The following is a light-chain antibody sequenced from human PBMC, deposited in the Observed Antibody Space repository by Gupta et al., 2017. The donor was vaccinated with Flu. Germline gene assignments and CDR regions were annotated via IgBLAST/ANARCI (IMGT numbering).Light chain of an antibody. CDR1: QSFTDFY. CDR2: STD. CDR3: QQDGSSLT. J-gene: IGKJ4*01. V-gene: IGKV3-20*01. Sequence: EIVLTQSPGTLSLSPGERATISCRASQSFTDFYLGWYQQKPGQAPRLLIYSTDRRAAGIPDRFSGGGSGPDFTLTSSRLEPEDFAVYYWQQDGSSLTFGGGTMVEIK.